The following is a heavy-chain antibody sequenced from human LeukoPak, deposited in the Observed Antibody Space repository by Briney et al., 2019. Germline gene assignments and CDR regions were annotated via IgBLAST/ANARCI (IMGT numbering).Heavy chain of an antibody. Sequence: RTGGSLRLSCAASGFTFSSYAMSWVRQAPGKGLEWVSAISGSGGSTYYVDSVKGRFTISRDNSKNTLYLQMNSLRAEDTAVYYCAKRPRRDDILTGSLDYWGQGTLVTVSS. CDR2: ISGSGGST. CDR1: GFTFSSYA. D-gene: IGHD3-9*01. V-gene: IGHV3-23*01. CDR3: AKRPRRDDILTGSLDY. J-gene: IGHJ4*02.